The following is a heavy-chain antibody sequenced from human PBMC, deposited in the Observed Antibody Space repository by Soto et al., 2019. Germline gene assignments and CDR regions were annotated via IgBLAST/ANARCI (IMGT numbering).Heavy chain of an antibody. CDR2: IGGSGDYT. D-gene: IGHD1-1*01. J-gene: IGHJ4*02. V-gene: IGHV3-23*01. CDR1: GFTFSSYA. Sequence: GGSLRLSCAASGFTFSSYAMSWVRQAPGKGLEWVSGIGGSGDYTYYADSVKGRFTISRDNSKNTLYLQMNSLRAEDTAVYYCAKEELERQGSGFDYWGQGTLVTVSS. CDR3: AKEELERQGSGFDY.